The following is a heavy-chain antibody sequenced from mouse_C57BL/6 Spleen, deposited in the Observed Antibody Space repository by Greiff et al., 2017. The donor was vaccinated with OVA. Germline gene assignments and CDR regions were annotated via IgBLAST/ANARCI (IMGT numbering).Heavy chain of an antibody. CDR2: IYPGSGST. CDR3: ARSYDYDGYYFDY. V-gene: IGHV1-55*01. J-gene: IGHJ2*01. Sequence: VQLQQPGAELVKPGASVKMSCKASGYTFTSYLLPWLQPRPVHGLSWIGDIYPGSGSTNYNEKFESKATLTVDTSSSTAYMQRSSLTAEDSAVYYCARSYDYDGYYFDYWGQGTTLTVSS. CDR1: GYTFTSYL. D-gene: IGHD2-4*01.